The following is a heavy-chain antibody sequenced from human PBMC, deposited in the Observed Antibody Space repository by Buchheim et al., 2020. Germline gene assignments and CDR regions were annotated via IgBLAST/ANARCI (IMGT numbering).Heavy chain of an antibody. CDR2: ISYDGSNK. Sequence: QVQLVESGGGVVQPGRSLRLSCAASGFTFSSYGMHWVRQAPGKGLEWVAVISYDGSNKYYADSVKGRFTIYRDNSKHTRYLQMNSLRAEDTAVYYCAKAKGWYYYYYGMDVWGQGTT. CDR3: AKAKGWYYYYYGMDV. V-gene: IGHV3-30*18. J-gene: IGHJ6*02. CDR1: GFTFSSYG.